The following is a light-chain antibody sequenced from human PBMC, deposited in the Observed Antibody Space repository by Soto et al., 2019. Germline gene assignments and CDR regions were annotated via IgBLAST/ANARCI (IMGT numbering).Light chain of an antibody. J-gene: IGLJ3*02. V-gene: IGLV4-60*03. CDR3: ETWDSNTWV. Sequence: QPVLTQSSSASASLGSSVKLTCTLSSGHSSYIIAWHQQQPGKAPRYLMKLEGSGSYNKGSGVPDRFSGSSSGADRYLTISNLQSDDEDDYYCETWDSNTWVFGGGTKVTVL. CDR1: SGHSSYI. CDR2: LEGSGSY.